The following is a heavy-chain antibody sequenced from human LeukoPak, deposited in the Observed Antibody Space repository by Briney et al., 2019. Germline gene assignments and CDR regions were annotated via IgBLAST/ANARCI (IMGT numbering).Heavy chain of an antibody. CDR2: INPNSGGT. CDR3: ARGRYPYSSSWYRGYFDY. J-gene: IGHJ4*02. CDR1: GYTFTAHY. Sequence: ASVKVSCKASGYTFTAHYLHWVRQAPGQGLEWMGWINPNSGGTDFAQKFQGRVTMTRDTSISTAYMELSRLRSDDTAVYYCARGRYPYSSSWYRGYFDYWGQGTLVTVSS. D-gene: IGHD6-13*01. V-gene: IGHV1-2*02.